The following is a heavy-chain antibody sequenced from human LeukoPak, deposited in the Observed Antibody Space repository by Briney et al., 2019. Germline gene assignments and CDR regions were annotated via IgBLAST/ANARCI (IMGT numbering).Heavy chain of an antibody. Sequence: GGSLRLSCAASGFTFSSYWMHWVRQAPGEGLVWVSRIQSDGSSTSYADSVKGRFTISRDNAKNTLYLQMNSLRAEDTAVYYCARDQAGAFDIWGQGTMVTVSS. D-gene: IGHD3-10*01. CDR1: GFTFSSYW. CDR3: ARDQAGAFDI. J-gene: IGHJ3*02. V-gene: IGHV3-74*01. CDR2: IQSDGSST.